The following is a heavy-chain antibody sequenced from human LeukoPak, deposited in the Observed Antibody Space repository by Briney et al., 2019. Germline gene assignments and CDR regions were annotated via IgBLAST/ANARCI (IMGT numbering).Heavy chain of an antibody. Sequence: GGSLRLSCAASGFTFSSYAMHWVRQAPGKGLEWVAVISYDGSNKYYADSVKGRFTISRDNSRNTLYLQMNSLRAEDTAVYYCARDGGCSSTSCYLTMVPDYWGQGTLVTVSS. CDR2: ISYDGSNK. V-gene: IGHV3-30-3*01. D-gene: IGHD2-2*01. CDR1: GFTFSSYA. CDR3: ARDGGCSSTSCYLTMVPDY. J-gene: IGHJ4*02.